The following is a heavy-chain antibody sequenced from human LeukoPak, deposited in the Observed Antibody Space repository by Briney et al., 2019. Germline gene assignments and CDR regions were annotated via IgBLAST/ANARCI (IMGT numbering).Heavy chain of an antibody. V-gene: IGHV4-59*01. CDR3: ATWRRYSCFDY. D-gene: IGHD5-18*01. CDR2: IYYSGST. J-gene: IGHJ4*02. CDR1: GGXISSYY. Sequence: SETLSLTCTVSGGXISSYYCGWIRQPPGQGLECIGYIYYSGSTNYNPSIKSRVTMSVDTSKNQFSLRLSSVTAADTAVYYCATWRRYSCFDYWGQGALVTVSS.